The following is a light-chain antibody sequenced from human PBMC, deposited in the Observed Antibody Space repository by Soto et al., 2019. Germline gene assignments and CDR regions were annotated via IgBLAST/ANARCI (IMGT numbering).Light chain of an antibody. J-gene: IGLJ2*01. CDR1: SGDVRYNR. CDR3: SSYSYTSAATVV. CDR2: EVT. V-gene: IGLV2-18*02. Sequence: QSALPQPPSVSGSPGQSVPISRVGSSGDVRYNRVPWYQQPPGTAPKLIIFEVTHRPSGVPDRFSGSKSGNTASLTISRLQAEDEADYSCSSYSYTSAATVVFRGGTKLTVL.